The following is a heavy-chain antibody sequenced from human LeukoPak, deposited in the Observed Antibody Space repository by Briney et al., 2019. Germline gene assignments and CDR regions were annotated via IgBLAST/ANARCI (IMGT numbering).Heavy chain of an antibody. D-gene: IGHD3-9*01. CDR2: MNPNSGNT. V-gene: IGHV1-8*03. CDR1: GYTFTSYD. Sequence: ASVKVSCKASGYTFTSYDINWVRQATGQGLEWMGWMNPNSGNTGYAQKFQGRVTITRNTSISTAYMELSSLRSEDTAVYYCARLRYFDRYYYYYYMDVWGKGTTVTISS. CDR3: ARLRYFDRYYYYYYMDV. J-gene: IGHJ6*03.